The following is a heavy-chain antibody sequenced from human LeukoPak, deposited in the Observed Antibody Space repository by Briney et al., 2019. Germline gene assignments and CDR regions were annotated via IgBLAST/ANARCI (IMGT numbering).Heavy chain of an antibody. D-gene: IGHD6-13*01. V-gene: IGHV1-46*01. CDR2: INPSGGST. J-gene: IGHJ3*02. CDR1: GYTFTSYY. CDR3: ARDPGKAAAASTWGAFDI. Sequence: ASVKVSCKASGYTFTSYYMHWVRQAPGQGLEWMGIINPSGGSTSYAQEFQGRVAMTRDTSTSTVYMELSSLRSEDTAVYYCARDPGKAAAASTWGAFDIWGQGTMVTVSS.